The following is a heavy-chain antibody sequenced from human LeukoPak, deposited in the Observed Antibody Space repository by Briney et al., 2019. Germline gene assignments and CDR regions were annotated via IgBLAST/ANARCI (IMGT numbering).Heavy chain of an antibody. CDR2: IWYDGSSK. CDR1: GFTFSSYG. J-gene: IGHJ4*02. CDR3: AKVLRGYSYGQGPFDY. Sequence: GGSLRLSCAASGFTFSSYGMHWVRQAPGKGLEWVAVIWYDGSSKYYADSVKGRFTISRDNSKNTLYLQMNSLRAEDTAVYYCAKVLRGYSYGQGPFDYWGQGTLVTVSS. D-gene: IGHD5-18*01. V-gene: IGHV3-33*06.